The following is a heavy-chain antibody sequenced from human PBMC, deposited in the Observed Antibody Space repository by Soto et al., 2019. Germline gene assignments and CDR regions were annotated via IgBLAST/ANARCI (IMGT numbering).Heavy chain of an antibody. CDR3: ARMASAGTLNWFDP. D-gene: IGHD6-13*01. J-gene: IGHJ5*02. Sequence: QVQFVQSGAEVKEPGASVRVSCKASGYTFINFDISWVQQAAGQGLEWLGWMNPGSGKTGYASKFQGRVAMTRDASTGTSHLELSSLTSDDTAVYYCARMASAGTLNWFDPWGQGTLVTVSS. CDR2: MNPGSGKT. V-gene: IGHV1-8*02. CDR1: GYTFINFD.